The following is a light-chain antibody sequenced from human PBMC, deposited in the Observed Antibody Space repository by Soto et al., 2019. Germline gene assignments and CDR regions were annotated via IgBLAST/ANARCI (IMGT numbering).Light chain of an antibody. CDR3: CSYAGTFYC. CDR1: SSDFGGYNY. J-gene: IGLJ1*01. Sequence: QSALTQPRSVSGSPGQSVTISCTGTSSDFGGYNYVSWYQHHPGKAPKLMIYDVSERPSGVPDRFSGSKSGNTASLTISGLPAEAEADYYCCSYAGTFYCFGTGTKVAV. V-gene: IGLV2-11*01. CDR2: DVS.